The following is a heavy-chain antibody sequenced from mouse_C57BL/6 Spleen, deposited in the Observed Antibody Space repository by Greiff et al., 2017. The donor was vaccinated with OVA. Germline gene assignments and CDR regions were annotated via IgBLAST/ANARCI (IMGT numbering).Heavy chain of an antibody. J-gene: IGHJ2*01. CDR3: ARSTYYGSPYYFDY. D-gene: IGHD1-1*01. Sequence: EVQLVESGGGLVKPGGSLKLSCAASGFTFSDYGMHWVRQAPEKGLEWVAYISSGSSTIYYADTVKGRFTISRDNAKNTLFLQMTSLRSEDTAMYYCARSTYYGSPYYFDYWGQGTTLTVSS. CDR2: ISSGSSTI. CDR1: GFTFSDYG. V-gene: IGHV5-17*01.